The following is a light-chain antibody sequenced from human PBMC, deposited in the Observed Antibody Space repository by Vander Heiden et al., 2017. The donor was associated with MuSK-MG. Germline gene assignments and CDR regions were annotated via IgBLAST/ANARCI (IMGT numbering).Light chain of an antibody. CDR2: GNS. CDR3: QSYDSSLSEV. CDR1: SSNIGAGYD. V-gene: IGLV1-40*01. J-gene: IGLJ3*02. Sequence: QSVLTQPPSVSGAPGQRVTISCTGSSSNIGAGYDVHWYQQLPGTAPKLLIYGNSNRPSGVPDRCSGSKSGTSASLAITGLQAEDEADYYCQSYDSSLSEVFGGGTKLTVL.